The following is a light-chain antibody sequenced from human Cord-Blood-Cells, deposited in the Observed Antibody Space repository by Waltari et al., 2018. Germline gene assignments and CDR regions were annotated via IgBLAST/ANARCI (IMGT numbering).Light chain of an antibody. CDR1: QSISSY. CDR3: QQSYSTPLLT. V-gene: IGKV1-39*01. Sequence: DIKMTQSPSSLCASVADRVTITCRASQSISSYLNWYQQKPGKTPKLLIYAASSLQSGVPSRFSGSGSGTDFTLTISSRQPEDVATYYCQQSYSTPLLTFGGGTKVEIK. J-gene: IGKJ4*01. CDR2: AAS.